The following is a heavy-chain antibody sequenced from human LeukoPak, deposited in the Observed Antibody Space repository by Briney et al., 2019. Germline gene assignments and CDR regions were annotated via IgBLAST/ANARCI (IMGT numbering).Heavy chain of an antibody. D-gene: IGHD3-22*01. CDR2: IYYSGST. Sequence: PSETLSLTCTVSGGSISSSSYYWGWIRQPPGKGLEWIGSIYYSGSTYYNPSLKSRVTISVDTSKNQFSLKLSSVTAADTAVYYCATPGGCYDSSGYFKDYWGQGTLVTVSS. CDR1: GGSISSSSYY. J-gene: IGHJ4*02. CDR3: ATPGGCYDSSGYFKDY. V-gene: IGHV4-39*01.